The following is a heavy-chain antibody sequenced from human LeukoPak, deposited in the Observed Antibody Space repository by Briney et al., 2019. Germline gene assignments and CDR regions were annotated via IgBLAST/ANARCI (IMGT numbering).Heavy chain of an antibody. J-gene: IGHJ3*02. V-gene: IGHV3-21*01. Sequence: GGSLRLSCAASGFTFSSYSMNWVRQAPGKGLEWVSSISSSSSYIYYADSVKGRFTISRDNAKNSLYLQMNSLGAEDTAVYYCARDHPSGPAPAGTDGFDIWGQGTMVTVSS. CDR1: GFTFSSYS. CDR3: ARDHPSGPAPAGTDGFDI. D-gene: IGHD6-13*01. CDR2: ISSSSSYI.